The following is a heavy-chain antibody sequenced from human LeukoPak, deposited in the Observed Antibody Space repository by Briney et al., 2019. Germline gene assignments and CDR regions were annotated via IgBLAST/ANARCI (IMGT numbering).Heavy chain of an antibody. Sequence: GGSLRLSCAASGFTFSSYAMSWVRQAPGKGLEWVSAISGSGGSTYYADSVKGRFTISRDNSKNTLYLQINSLRAEERAVYYWANGGGNGFDYWGQGTLVTVSS. V-gene: IGHV3-23*01. CDR1: GFTFSSYA. CDR2: ISGSGGST. J-gene: IGHJ4*02. CDR3: ANGGGNGFDY. D-gene: IGHD4-23*01.